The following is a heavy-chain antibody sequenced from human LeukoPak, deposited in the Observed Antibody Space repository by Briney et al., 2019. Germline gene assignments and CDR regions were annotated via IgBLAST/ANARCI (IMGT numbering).Heavy chain of an antibody. J-gene: IGHJ3*02. D-gene: IGHD4-17*01. V-gene: IGHV3-7*01. Sequence: PGGSLRLSCAASGFTFSSYWMSWVRQAPGKGLEWVANIKQAGSEKYYVDSVKGRFTISRDNAKNSLYLQMNSLRAEDTAVYCCARDLYAVTTWISGAGAGHDAFDIWGQGTMVTVSS. CDR1: GFTFSSYW. CDR3: ARDLYAVTTWISGAGAGHDAFDI. CDR2: IKQAGSEK.